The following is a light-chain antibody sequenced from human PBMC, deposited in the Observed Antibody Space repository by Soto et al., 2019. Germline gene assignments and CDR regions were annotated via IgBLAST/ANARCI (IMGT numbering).Light chain of an antibody. CDR3: QQRSNWPRT. J-gene: IGKJ1*01. CDR1: QSLSRT. Sequence: EIVMTQSPATLSVSPGERVTLSCRASQSLSRTLAWYQQKPGQAPRLLIYGASSRATGIPARFSGSGSGTDFTLTISSLEPEDFAVYYCQQRSNWPRTFGQGTKVDIK. CDR2: GAS. V-gene: IGKV3-11*01.